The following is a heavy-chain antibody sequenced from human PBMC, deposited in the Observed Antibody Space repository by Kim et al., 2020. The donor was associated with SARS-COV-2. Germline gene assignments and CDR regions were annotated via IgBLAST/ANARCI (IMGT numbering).Heavy chain of an antibody. CDR3: AIRRGYSGHGGVTPLDY. Sequence: ASVKVSCKASGYTFTSYYMHWVRQAPGQGLEWMGIINPSGGSTSYAQKFQGRVTMTRDTSTSTVYMELSSLRSEDTAVYYCAIRRGYSGHGGVTPLDYWGQGTLVTVSS. CDR2: INPSGGST. J-gene: IGHJ4*02. V-gene: IGHV1-46*01. D-gene: IGHD5-12*01. CDR1: GYTFTSYY.